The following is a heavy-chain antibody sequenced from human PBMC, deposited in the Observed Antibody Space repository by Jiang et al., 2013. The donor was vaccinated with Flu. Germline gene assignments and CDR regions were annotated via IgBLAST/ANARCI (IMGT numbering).Heavy chain of an antibody. CDR1: GDSINQYY. Sequence: LLKPSETLSLTCFVSGDSINQYYWNWIRQPPGKGLEWIGYIYYSGTTNYNPSLRSRVTISVDTSKNQFSLTLKSVTAADTAVYFCARAPESFFGGMDVWGKGTTVTVSS. CDR2: IYYSGTT. J-gene: IGHJ6*04. D-gene: IGHD2/OR15-2a*01. CDR3: ARAPESFFGGMDV. V-gene: IGHV4-59*01.